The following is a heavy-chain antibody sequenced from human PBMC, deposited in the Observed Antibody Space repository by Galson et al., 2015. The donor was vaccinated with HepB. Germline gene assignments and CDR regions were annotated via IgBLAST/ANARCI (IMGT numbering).Heavy chain of an antibody. CDR2: IDPSDSYT. D-gene: IGHD1/OR15-1a*01. J-gene: IGHJ6*02. V-gene: IGHV5-10-1*01. CDR3: AVHGQQLEGGFVELEQHGDYGMDV. Sequence: QSGAEVKKPGESLRISCKGSGYSFTSYWISWVRQMPGKGLEWMGRIDPSDSYTNYSPSFQGHVTISADKSISTAYLQWSSLKASDTAMYYCAVHGQQLEGGFVELEQHGDYGMDVWGQGTTVTVSS. CDR1: GYSFTSYW.